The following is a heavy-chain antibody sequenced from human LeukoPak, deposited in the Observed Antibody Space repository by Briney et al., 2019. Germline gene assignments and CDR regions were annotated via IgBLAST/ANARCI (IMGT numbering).Heavy chain of an antibody. Sequence: GGSLRLSCAASGFTFSSYGMSWVRQAPGKGLEWVSGINWNGGSTGYADSVKGRFTISRDNAKNSLYLQMNSLRAEDTALYYCARGVHYYDSSGYLYYFDYWGQGTLVTVSS. CDR1: GFTFSSYG. V-gene: IGHV3-20*04. CDR2: INWNGGST. CDR3: ARGVHYYDSSGYLYYFDY. J-gene: IGHJ4*02. D-gene: IGHD3-22*01.